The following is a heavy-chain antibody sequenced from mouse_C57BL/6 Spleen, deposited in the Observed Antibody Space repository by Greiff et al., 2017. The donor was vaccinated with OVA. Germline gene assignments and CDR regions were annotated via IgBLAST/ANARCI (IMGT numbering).Heavy chain of an antibody. CDR3: ASSSDSSGYLYYFDY. D-gene: IGHD3-2*02. CDR1: GYTFTSYW. CDR2: INPSSGYT. Sequence: QVQLQQSGAELAKPGASVKLSCKASGYTFTSYWMHWVKQRPGQGLEWIGYINPSSGYTKYNQKFKDKATLTADKSSSTAYMQLSSLTYEDSVVYYCASSSDSSGYLYYFDYWGQGTTLTVSS. V-gene: IGHV1-7*01. J-gene: IGHJ2*01.